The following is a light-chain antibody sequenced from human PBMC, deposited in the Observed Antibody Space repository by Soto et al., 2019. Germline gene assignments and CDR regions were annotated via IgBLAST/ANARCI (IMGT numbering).Light chain of an antibody. CDR2: RAS. J-gene: IGKJ1*01. CDR3: QQYDYWWT. CDR1: QSVGSTY. V-gene: IGKV3-15*01. Sequence: EIVLTQSPGTLSLSPGERATLSCRASQSVGSTYLAWYQQKPGQAPRLLIYRASARATGVPARFSGSGSGTEFTLTISSLQSEDFGIYYCQQYDYWWTFGQGTKVDIK.